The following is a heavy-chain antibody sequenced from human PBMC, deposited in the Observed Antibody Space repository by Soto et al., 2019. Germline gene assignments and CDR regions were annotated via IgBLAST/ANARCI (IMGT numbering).Heavy chain of an antibody. D-gene: IGHD3-16*02. CDR1: GFTFGDYA. V-gene: IGHV3-49*03. CDR3: TRRYYDYIWGSYRPKYYFDY. Sequence: GGSLRLSCTASGFTFGDYAMSWFRQAPGKGLEWVGFIRSKAYGGTTEYAASVKGRFTISRDDSKSIAYLQMNSLKTEDTAVYYRTRRYYDYIWGSYRPKYYFDYWGQGTLVTVSS. J-gene: IGHJ4*02. CDR2: IRSKAYGGTT.